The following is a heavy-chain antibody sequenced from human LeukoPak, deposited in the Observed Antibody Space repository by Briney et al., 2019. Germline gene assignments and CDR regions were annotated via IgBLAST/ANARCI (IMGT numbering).Heavy chain of an antibody. J-gene: IGHJ5*02. Sequence: GASVKVSCKASGYTFTKYYMFWVRQAPGQGLEWMGRINPSSGGTDYAQKFQGRVTMTRDTSISTAYMELSRLRSDDTAMYYCARGYCSGGSSYSVENWFDPWGQGTLVTVSS. CDR2: INPSSGGT. D-gene: IGHD2-15*01. CDR3: ARGYCSGGSSYSVENWFDP. V-gene: IGHV1-2*06. CDR1: GYTFTKYY.